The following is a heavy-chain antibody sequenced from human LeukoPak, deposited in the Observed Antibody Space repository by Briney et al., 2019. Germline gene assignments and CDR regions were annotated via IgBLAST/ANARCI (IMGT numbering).Heavy chain of an antibody. D-gene: IGHD2-15*01. CDR1: GGTFSSYA. CDR3: ARDVDCSGGSCYSRYYYYYGMDV. Sequence: GASVKVSCKASGGTFSSYAISWVRQAPGQGLEWMGRIIPIFGIANYAQKFQGRVTITADKSTSTAYMELSSLRSEDTAVYYCARDVDCSGGSCYSRYYYYYGMDVWGQGTTVTVFS. CDR2: IIPIFGIA. V-gene: IGHV1-69*04. J-gene: IGHJ6*02.